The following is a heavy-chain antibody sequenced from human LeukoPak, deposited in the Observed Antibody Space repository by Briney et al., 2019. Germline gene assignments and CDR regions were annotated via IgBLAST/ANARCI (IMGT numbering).Heavy chain of an antibody. D-gene: IGHD6-25*01. CDR1: GYTFTGYF. CDR2: INPNSGGT. CDR3: ARGRPGDYFDY. Sequence: KPGASVKVSCKASGYTFTGYFMHWVRQAPGQGLEWMGWINPNSGGTSYLQNFQGRVTMTRDTSIRTAYMDLSRLRSDDTAVYYCARGRPGDYFDYWGQGTLVTVSS. J-gene: IGHJ4*02. V-gene: IGHV1-2*02.